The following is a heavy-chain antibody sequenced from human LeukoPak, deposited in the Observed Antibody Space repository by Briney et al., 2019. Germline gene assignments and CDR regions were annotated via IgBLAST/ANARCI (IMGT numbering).Heavy chain of an antibody. Sequence: ASVRVSCKASGYAFTAYAFSWVRQAPGQGLEWVGWIATHNSNTNYAQILQGRVSMTIDTSTSTAYMELRSLRSDDTAVYYCARHRYGTNAFDYWGQGTLATVSS. CDR1: GYAFTAYA. J-gene: IGHJ4*02. CDR2: IATHNSNT. V-gene: IGHV1-18*04. D-gene: IGHD1-1*01. CDR3: ARHRYGTNAFDY.